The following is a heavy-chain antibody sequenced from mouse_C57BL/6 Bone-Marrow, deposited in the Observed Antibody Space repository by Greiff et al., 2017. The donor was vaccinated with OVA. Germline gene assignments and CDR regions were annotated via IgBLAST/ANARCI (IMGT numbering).Heavy chain of an antibody. CDR2: IDPSDSYT. CDR3: ARSNYRGYFDY. V-gene: IGHV1-69*01. J-gene: IGHJ2*01. D-gene: IGHD1-1*02. Sequence: QVQLQQPGAELVMPGASVKLSCKASGYTFTRYWMHWVKQRPGQGLEWIGEIDPSDSYTNYNQKFKGKSTLTVDKSSSTAYMQFSSLTSEDSAVYYCARSNYRGYFDYWGQGTTLTVSS. CDR1: GYTFTRYW.